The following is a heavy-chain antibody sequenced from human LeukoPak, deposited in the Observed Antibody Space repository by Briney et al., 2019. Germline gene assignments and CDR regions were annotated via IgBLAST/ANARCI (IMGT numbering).Heavy chain of an antibody. CDR1: GFTFSSYS. J-gene: IGHJ4*02. D-gene: IGHD3-3*01. CDR3: ARLSAFWSGYYPSTDY. Sequence: GGSLRLSCAASGFTFSSYSMNWVRQAPGKGLEWVSSISSSSSYIYYADSVKGRFTIFRDNAKNSLYLQMNSLRAEDTAVYYCARLSAFWSGYYPSTDYWGQGTLVTVSS. CDR2: ISSSSSYI. V-gene: IGHV3-21*01.